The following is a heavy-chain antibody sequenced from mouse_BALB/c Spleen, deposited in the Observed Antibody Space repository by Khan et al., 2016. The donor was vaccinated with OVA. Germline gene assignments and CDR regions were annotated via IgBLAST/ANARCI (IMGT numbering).Heavy chain of an antibody. J-gene: IGHJ1*01. D-gene: IGHD2-10*01. CDR2: IAPVNGNT. CDR1: GFNIKDTY. Sequence: VRLQQSGAQLVKPGASVKLSCTASGFNIKDTYMHWVKERPEQGLEWIGRIAPVNGNTKYDPKFQGKATITADTSSNTSYLQLSSLTSEDTAVYYCAQPSYYPRNFDVWGAGTTVTVSS. V-gene: IGHV14-3*02. CDR3: AQPSYYPRNFDV.